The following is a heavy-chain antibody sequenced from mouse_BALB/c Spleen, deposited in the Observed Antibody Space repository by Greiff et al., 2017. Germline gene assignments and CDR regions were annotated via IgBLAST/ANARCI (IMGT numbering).Heavy chain of an antibody. CDR3: AKSYDNYCDY. V-gene: IGHV1-7*01. J-gene: IGHJ2*01. D-gene: IGHD2-3*01. CDR1: GYTFTSYW. CDR2: INPSTGYT. Sequence: VKLQESGAELAKPGASVKMSCKASGYTFTSYWMHWVKQRPGQGLEWIGYINPSTGYTEYNQKFKDKATLTADKSSSTAYMQLSSLTTEDSAVYFSAKSYDNYCDYWGQGTTLTVSS.